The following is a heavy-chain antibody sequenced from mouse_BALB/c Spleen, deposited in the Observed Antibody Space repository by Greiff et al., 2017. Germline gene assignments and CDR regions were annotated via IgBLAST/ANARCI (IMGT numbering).Heavy chain of an antibody. CDR2: IDPANGNT. Sequence: KQRPEQGLEWIGRIDPANGNTKYDPKFQGKATITADTSSNTAYLQLSSLTSEDTAVYYCARNYYDYFDYWGQGTTLTVSS. J-gene: IGHJ2*01. D-gene: IGHD1-1*01. CDR3: ARNYYDYFDY. V-gene: IGHV14-3*02.